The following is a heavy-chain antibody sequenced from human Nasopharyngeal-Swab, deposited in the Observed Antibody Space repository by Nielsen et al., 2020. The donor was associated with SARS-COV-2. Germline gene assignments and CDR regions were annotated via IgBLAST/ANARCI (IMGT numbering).Heavy chain of an antibody. J-gene: IGHJ6*02. CDR2: INPSGGST. V-gene: IGHV1-46*01. Sequence: ASVKVSCKASGYTFTSHYMHWVRQAPGQGLEWMGRINPSGGSTSYAQKFQGRVTMTRDTSTSTVYMELSSLRSEDTAVYYCARNVVVVPAAVLYYYYGMDVWGQGTTVTVSS. CDR1: GYTFTSHY. D-gene: IGHD2-2*01. CDR3: ARNVVVVPAAVLYYYYGMDV.